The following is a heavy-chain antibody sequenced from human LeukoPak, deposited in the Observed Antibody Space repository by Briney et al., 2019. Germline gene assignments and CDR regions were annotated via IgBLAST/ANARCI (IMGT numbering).Heavy chain of an antibody. CDR1: GFTVSSNY. D-gene: IGHD6-19*01. Sequence: GGSLRLSCAASGFTVSSNYMSWVRQAPGKGLEWVSVIYSGGSTYYADSVKGRFTISRDNSKNTLYLQMNSLRAEDTAVYYCARDVAVAGYKWFDPWGQGTLVTVSS. CDR2: IYSGGST. CDR3: ARDVAVAGYKWFDP. V-gene: IGHV3-53*01. J-gene: IGHJ5*02.